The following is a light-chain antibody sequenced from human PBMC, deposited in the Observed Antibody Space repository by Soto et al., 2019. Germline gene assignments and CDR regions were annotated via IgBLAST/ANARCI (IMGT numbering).Light chain of an antibody. J-gene: IGKJ4*01. Sequence: IRLTQSPSSLSASVGDRVTITCRASQGISSYLAWYQQKPGKAPKLLIDIASTLQSGVPSRFSGSGSGTDFTLTISSLQPEDFGTYYCQQLNSYPLTFGGGNKVEIK. CDR2: IAS. CDR1: QGISSY. V-gene: IGKV1-9*01. CDR3: QQLNSYPLT.